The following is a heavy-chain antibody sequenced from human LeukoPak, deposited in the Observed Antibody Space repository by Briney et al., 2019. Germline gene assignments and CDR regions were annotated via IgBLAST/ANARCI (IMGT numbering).Heavy chain of an antibody. CDR1: GFTFSNYG. Sequence: GGSLRLSCAASGFTFSNYGMHWVRQAPGKGLEWEAVIWYDGSNRYYADSVKGRFTISRDNSKNTLYLQMNSLRAEDTAVYYCAKDIQEYSSGWYVDYWGQGTLVTVSS. CDR3: AKDIQEYSSGWYVDY. V-gene: IGHV3-33*06. J-gene: IGHJ4*02. CDR2: IWYDGSNR. D-gene: IGHD6-19*01.